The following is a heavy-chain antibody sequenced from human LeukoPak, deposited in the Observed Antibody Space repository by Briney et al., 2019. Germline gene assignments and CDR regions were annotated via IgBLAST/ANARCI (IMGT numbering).Heavy chain of an antibody. V-gene: IGHV3-7*01. CDR1: GFTFSSYW. Sequence: GGSLRLSYAASGFTFSSYWMSWVRQAPGKGPEWVAHIKQDASQEDHVDSVKGRFTISRDNAKNSLYLQMNSLRAEDTAVYYCASSGSYRFDYWGQGTLVTVSS. CDR2: IKQDASQE. CDR3: ASSGSYRFDY. J-gene: IGHJ4*02. D-gene: IGHD1-26*01.